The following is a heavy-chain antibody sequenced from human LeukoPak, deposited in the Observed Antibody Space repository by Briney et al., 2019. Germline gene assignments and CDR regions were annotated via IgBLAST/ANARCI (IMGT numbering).Heavy chain of an antibody. CDR1: GFTVRSYW. J-gene: IGHJ4*02. CDR3: VRQDIGSYLGGY. Sequence: GGSLRLSCAASGFTVRSYWTHWVRQAPGKGLVWVSHINSDGSNTGYADSVKGRFTISRDTAKNTLYLQMDSLRAEDTAVYYCVRQDIGSYLGGYWGQGTLVTVSS. D-gene: IGHD1-26*01. V-gene: IGHV3-74*01. CDR2: INSDGSNT.